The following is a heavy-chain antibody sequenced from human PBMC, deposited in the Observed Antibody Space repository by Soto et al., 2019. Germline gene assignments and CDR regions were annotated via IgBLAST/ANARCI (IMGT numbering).Heavy chain of an antibody. CDR3: AKDRLRTNDVFNI. CDR2: ISYDGSNK. J-gene: IGHJ3*02. Sequence: GGSLRLSCAASGFTFSSYGMHWVRQAPGKGLEWVAVISYDGSNKYYADSVKGRFTISRDNSKNTLYLQMNSLRAEDTAVYYWAKDRLRTNDVFNIGGQGTMFTVSS. D-gene: IGHD5-12*01. CDR1: GFTFSSYG. V-gene: IGHV3-30*18.